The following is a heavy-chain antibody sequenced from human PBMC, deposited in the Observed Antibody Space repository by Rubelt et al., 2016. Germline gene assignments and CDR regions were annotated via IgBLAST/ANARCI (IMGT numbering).Heavy chain of an antibody. CDR2: IYYSGST. CDR3: ARGHYYDSSGPQAAFDI. D-gene: IGHD3-22*01. J-gene: IGHJ3*02. Sequence: QVQLQESGPGLVKPSQTLSLTCTVSGGSISSGGYYWSWIRQHPGKGLEWIGYIYYSGSTYYNPSLKSRVTISVDTSKNQFSLKLSSVTAAETAVYYCARGHYYDSSGPQAAFDIWGQGTMVTVSS. V-gene: IGHV4-31*03. CDR1: GGSISSGGYY.